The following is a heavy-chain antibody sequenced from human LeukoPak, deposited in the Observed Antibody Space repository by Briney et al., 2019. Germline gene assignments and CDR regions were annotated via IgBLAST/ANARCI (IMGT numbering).Heavy chain of an antibody. CDR3: ASLAAAHPDY. Sequence: GGSLRLSCAASGFTFSTYWMSWVRQAPGKGLEWVANMNQGGSVRNYVDSVKGRFTISRDNAKNSLYLQMNSVRAEDTAVYYCASLAAAHPDYWGRGTLVTVSS. CDR1: GFTFSTYW. J-gene: IGHJ4*02. V-gene: IGHV3-7*01. CDR2: MNQGGSVR. D-gene: IGHD6-13*01.